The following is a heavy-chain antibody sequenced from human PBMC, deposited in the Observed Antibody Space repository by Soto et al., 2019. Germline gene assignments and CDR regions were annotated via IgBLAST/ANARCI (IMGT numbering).Heavy chain of an antibody. V-gene: IGHV3-30-3*01. J-gene: IGHJ6*02. Sequence: PGESLKISCAASGFTLSSYAMHWVRQAPGKGLEWVAVISYDGSNKYYADSVKGRFTISRDNSKNTLYLQMNSLRAEDTAVYYCARGLLRFLEWSYLDPYYYYGMDVWGQGTTVTVSS. D-gene: IGHD3-3*01. CDR1: GFTLSSYA. CDR3: ARGLLRFLEWSYLDPYYYYGMDV. CDR2: ISYDGSNK.